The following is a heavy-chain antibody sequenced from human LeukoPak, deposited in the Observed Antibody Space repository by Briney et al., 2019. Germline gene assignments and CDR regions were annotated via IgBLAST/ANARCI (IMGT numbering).Heavy chain of an antibody. V-gene: IGHV1-2*02. CDR2: INPNSGGA. D-gene: IGHD3-22*01. CDR3: ARAPAPDTSGYLFDY. CDR1: GYTFTGYY. J-gene: IGHJ4*02. Sequence: RASVKVSCKASGYTFTGYYMHWVRQAPGQGLEWMGWINPNSGGANYAQKFQGRVTMTRDTSISTAYMELSRLRSDDTAVYYCARAPAPDTSGYLFDYWGQGTLVTVSS.